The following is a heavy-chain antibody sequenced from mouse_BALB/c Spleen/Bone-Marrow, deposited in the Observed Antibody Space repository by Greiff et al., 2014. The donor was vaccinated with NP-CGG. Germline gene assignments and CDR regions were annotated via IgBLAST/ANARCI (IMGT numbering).Heavy chain of an antibody. J-gene: IGHJ2*01. CDR3: TRTYEHFDY. CDR1: GYTFTSYW. D-gene: IGHD2-3*01. CDR2: IYPSDNYT. V-gene: IGHV1-69*02. Sequence: VQLQQSGAELVRPGASVKLSCKTSGYTFTSYWINWVKQRPGQGLEWIGNIYPSDNYTNYNQKFKDKATLTVDISSTTAYMQLSSPTSEDSAVYYCTRTYEHFDYWGQGTTHTVSS.